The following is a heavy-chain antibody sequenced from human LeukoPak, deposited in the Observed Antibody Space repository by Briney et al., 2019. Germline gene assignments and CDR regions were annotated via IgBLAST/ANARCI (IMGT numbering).Heavy chain of an antibody. V-gene: IGHV1-69*13. CDR3: ARGDIVVVPAAIEYFQH. CDR2: IIPIFGTA. CDR1: GGTFSSYA. Sequence: ASVKVSCKASGGTFSSYAISWVRQAPGQGLEWMGGIIPIFGTANYAQKFQGRVTITADESMSTAYMELSSLRSEDTAVYYCARGDIVVVPAAIEYFQHWGQGTLVTVSS. D-gene: IGHD2-2*01. J-gene: IGHJ1*01.